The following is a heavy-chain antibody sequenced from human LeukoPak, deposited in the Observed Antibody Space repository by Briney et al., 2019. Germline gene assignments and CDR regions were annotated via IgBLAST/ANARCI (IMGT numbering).Heavy chain of an antibody. CDR3: ARADDILTGHFDY. Sequence: GASVKVSCKASGYTFTGYYMHWVRQAPGQGLEWMGWINPNSGGTNYAQKFQGWVTMTRDTSISTAYMELSRLRSDGTAVYYCARADDILTGHFDYWGQGTLVTVSS. CDR1: GYTFTGYY. D-gene: IGHD3-9*01. J-gene: IGHJ4*02. V-gene: IGHV1-2*04. CDR2: INPNSGGT.